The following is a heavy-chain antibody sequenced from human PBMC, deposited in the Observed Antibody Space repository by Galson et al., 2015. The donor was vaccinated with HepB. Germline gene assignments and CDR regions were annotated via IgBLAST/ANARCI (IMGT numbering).Heavy chain of an antibody. D-gene: IGHD3-16*01. J-gene: IGHJ4*02. CDR1: GYTFTSYY. Sequence: SVKVSCKASGYTFTSYYMHWVRQAPGQGLEWMGSIRPSGGSTTYAQRFQGRVTMTSDTSTSTAYLELSGLRSEDTAVYYCARPLGGERPPYNFWGQGTLVTVSS. CDR3: ARPLGGERPPYNF. CDR2: IRPSGGST. V-gene: IGHV1-46*01.